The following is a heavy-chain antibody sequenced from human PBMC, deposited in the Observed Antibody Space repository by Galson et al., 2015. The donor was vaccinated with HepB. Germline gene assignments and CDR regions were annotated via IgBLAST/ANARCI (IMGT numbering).Heavy chain of an antibody. J-gene: IGHJ3*02. Sequence: ALRPSCEADDCTFGSYCMSYVDQPPGAGVVGVVNIIPHGSPHNYVHSLEGRSTISQYQVQNAVSLHMSSLRTEDTAVYYCARASYGDWGSDAFDIWGQGTMVTVSS. D-gene: IGHD4-17*01. CDR3: ARASYGDWGSDAFDI. CDR1: DCTFGSYC. V-gene: IGHV3-7*01. CDR2: IIPHGSPH.